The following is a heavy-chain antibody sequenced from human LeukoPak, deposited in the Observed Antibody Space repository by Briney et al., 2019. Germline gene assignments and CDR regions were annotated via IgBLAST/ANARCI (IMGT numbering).Heavy chain of an antibody. V-gene: IGHV3-15*01. J-gene: IGHJ4*02. Sequence: PGGSLRLSCAASGFTFSNAWMSWVRQAPGKGLEWAGRIKSKTDGGTTDYAAPVKGRFTISRDDSKNTLYLQMNSLKTEDTAVYYCTTEHAGGFGYWGQGTLVTVSS. CDR3: TTEHAGGFGY. D-gene: IGHD2-2*01. CDR2: IKSKTDGGTT. CDR1: GFTFSNAW.